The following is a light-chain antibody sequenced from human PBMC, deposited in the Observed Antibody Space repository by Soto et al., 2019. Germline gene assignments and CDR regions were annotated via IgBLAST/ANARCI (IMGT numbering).Light chain of an antibody. CDR3: QVCERFSDHNCG. CDR1: NIGTKS. Sequence: SYELTQPPSVSVSPGQTASITCGGDNIGTKSVHWYQQRPGQAPVLVVYDDKKRPSGIPERFSGSNSGNTATLTISRVETGDEADYYCQVCERFSDHNCGFGDGTKVTVL. CDR2: DDK. J-gene: IGLJ1*01. V-gene: IGLV3-21*02.